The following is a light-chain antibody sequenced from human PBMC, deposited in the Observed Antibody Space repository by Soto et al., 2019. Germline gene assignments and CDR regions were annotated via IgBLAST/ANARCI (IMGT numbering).Light chain of an antibody. CDR1: QSISSW. V-gene: IGKV1-5*01. J-gene: IGKJ1*01. CDR3: QQYMSYSHT. CDR2: DAS. Sequence: DIQMTQSPSTLSASVGDRVTITCRASQSISSWLAWYQQKPGKAPKLLIYDASSLESGVPSRFSGSGSGTEFTLTINSLQPDDFDTYYCQQYMSYSHTLCQGANVDI.